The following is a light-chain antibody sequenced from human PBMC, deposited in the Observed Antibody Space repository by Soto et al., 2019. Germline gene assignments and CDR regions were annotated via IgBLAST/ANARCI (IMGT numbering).Light chain of an antibody. CDR1: TSNIGVNV. CDR2: SNT. CDR3: ATWDDSLNAYV. J-gene: IGLJ1*01. V-gene: IGLV1-44*01. Sequence: QSVLTQPPSASGTPGQRVTISCSGSTSNIGVNVVNWYQRLPGTAPKLVIYSNTDRSTGVPDRFSGSKSGTSASLAISGLQSEDEADYYCATWDDSLNAYVFGTGTKVTVL.